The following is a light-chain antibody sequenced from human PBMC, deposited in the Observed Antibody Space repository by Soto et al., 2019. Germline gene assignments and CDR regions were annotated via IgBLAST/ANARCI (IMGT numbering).Light chain of an antibody. V-gene: IGKV3-20*01. Sequence: EIVLTQSPGSLSLSPGERATLSCRASQSVSSSYLAWYQQKPGQAPRLLIYGASSRATGIPDRFSGSGSGTDLTLTISRLEPEDFAVYYCHQYGSSSWTFGQGTKVDI. CDR2: GAS. CDR1: QSVSSSY. CDR3: HQYGSSSWT. J-gene: IGKJ1*01.